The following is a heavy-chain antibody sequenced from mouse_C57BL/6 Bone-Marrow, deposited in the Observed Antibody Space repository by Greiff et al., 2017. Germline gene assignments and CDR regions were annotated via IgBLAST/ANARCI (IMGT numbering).Heavy chain of an antibody. CDR2: IRLKSDNYAT. CDR3: TGGLTGDYYFDY. CDR1: GFTFSNYW. V-gene: IGHV6-3*01. D-gene: IGHD4-1*01. Sequence: DVQLQESGGGLVQPGGSMKLSCVASGFTFSNYWMNWVRQSPEKGLEWVAQIRLKSDNYATHYAESVKGRFTISRDDSKSSVYLQMNNLRAEDTGNYYCTGGLTGDYYFDYWGQGTTLTVSS. J-gene: IGHJ2*01.